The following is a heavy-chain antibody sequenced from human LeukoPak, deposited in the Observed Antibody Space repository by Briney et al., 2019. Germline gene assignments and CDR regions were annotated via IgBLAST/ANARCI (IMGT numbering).Heavy chain of an antibody. CDR1: GYTFTGYY. D-gene: IGHD3-10*01. Sequence: ASVKVSCKASGYTFTGYYMHWVRQAPGKGLEWMGGFDPEDGETIYAQKFQGRVTMTEDTSTDTAYMELSSLRSEDTAVYYCATLLWFGEGGWFDPWGQGTLVTVSS. V-gene: IGHV1-24*01. CDR2: FDPEDGET. J-gene: IGHJ5*01. CDR3: ATLLWFGEGGWFDP.